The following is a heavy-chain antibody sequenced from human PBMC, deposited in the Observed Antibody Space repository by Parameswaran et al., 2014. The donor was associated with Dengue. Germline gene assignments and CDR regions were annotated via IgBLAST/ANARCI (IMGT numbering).Heavy chain of an antibody. V-gene: IGHV4-39*01. CDR2: INYSGNT. CDR3: ARHWNRRFES. J-gene: IGHJ4*02. Sequence: WIRQPPGKGLEWIASINYSGNTYYNPSLKSRVTMSADTSKNQFSLNLNSVTAADTAVYYCARHWNRRFESWGQGTLVTVSS. D-gene: IGHD2/OR15-2a*01.